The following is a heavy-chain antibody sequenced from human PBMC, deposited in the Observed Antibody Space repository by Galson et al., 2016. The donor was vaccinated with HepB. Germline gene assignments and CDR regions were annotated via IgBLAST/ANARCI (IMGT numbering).Heavy chain of an antibody. V-gene: IGHV1-2*02. CDR1: GYSFTGYY. CDR3: ARDRSSKLGELYL. CDR2: ISPHRGGT. D-gene: IGHD3-10*01. J-gene: IGHJ4*02. Sequence: SVKVSCKASGYSFTGYYLHWVRQAPGQGLEWMGWISPHRGGTNYAQRFQGRVTLTRDTSIGTAYMELSRLRSDDTAVYYCARDRSSKLGELYLWGQGTLVTVSS.